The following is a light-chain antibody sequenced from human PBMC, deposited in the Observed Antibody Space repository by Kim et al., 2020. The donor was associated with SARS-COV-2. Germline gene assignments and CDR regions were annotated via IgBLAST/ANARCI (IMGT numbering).Light chain of an antibody. CDR2: DAS. J-gene: IGKJ1*01. CDR1: QSIGIS. Sequence: EIVLTQSPATLSLSPGERATLSCRASQSIGISLAWYQQKPGQAPRLLIFDASNRATGVPAWFSGSGSGTDFTLTISSLEPEDFAVYYCQQRVSWPQAFGQGTKVDIK. V-gene: IGKV3-11*01. CDR3: QQRVSWPQA.